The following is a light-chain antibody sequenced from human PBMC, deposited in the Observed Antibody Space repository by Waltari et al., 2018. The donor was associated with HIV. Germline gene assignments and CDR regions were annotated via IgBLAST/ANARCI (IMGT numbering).Light chain of an antibody. J-gene: IGLJ3*02. CDR2: DPT. V-gene: IGLV8-61*01. CDR3: VLYMGSGMV. CDR1: SGSVSSSFY. Sequence: QTVVTQEPSLSVSPGGTVTLTCGLSSGSVSSSFYPSWHRQTPGQPPRTSIYDPTTRSSGVPVRFSASIVGNKAALTITGAQADDESIYYCVLYMGSGMVFGGGTKLTVL.